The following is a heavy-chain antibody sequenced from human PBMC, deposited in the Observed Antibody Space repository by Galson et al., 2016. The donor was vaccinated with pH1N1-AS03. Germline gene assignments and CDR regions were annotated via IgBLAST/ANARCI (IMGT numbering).Heavy chain of an antibody. Sequence: SLRLSCAASGFTFSSYAMHWVRQAPGKGLEYVSAISGNGYSTYYANSVKGRFTISRDNSKSTLFLQIGSLRPEDRAVYYCARVPVSYSNYWFPPPDYWGQGTLVTVSS. CDR1: GFTFSSYA. CDR2: ISGNGYST. D-gene: IGHD6-13*01. J-gene: IGHJ4*02. V-gene: IGHV3-64*01. CDR3: ARVPVSYSNYWFPPPDY.